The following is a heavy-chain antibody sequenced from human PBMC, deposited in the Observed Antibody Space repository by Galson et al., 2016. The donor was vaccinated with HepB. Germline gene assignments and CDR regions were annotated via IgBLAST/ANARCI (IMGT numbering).Heavy chain of an antibody. J-gene: IGHJ3*02. Sequence: ETLSLTCAVYGDSFNLYFWSWIRQTPGKGLEWIGEINHIGSTKYSPSLQSRVTISVDTAKKQLSLKVTSLTAADTAMYYCARGRREVVPAVMLARFKRPDAFDIWGQGTMVYVSA. CDR2: INHIGST. V-gene: IGHV4-34*01. CDR3: ARGRREVVPAVMLARFKRPDAFDI. D-gene: IGHD2-2*01. CDR1: GDSFNLYF.